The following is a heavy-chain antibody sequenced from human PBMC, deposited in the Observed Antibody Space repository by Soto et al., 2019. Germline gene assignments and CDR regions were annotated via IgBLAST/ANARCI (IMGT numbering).Heavy chain of an antibody. CDR3: AAEGYGSGSYLSRYYYYYGMDV. CDR2: VVVGSGNT. CDR1: GFTFTSSA. V-gene: IGHV1-58*01. D-gene: IGHD3-10*01. J-gene: IGHJ6*02. Sequence: GASVKVSCKASGFTFTSSAVQWVRQARGQRLEWIGWVVVGSGNTNYAQKFQERVTITRDMSTSTAYMELSSLRSEDTAVYYCAAEGYGSGSYLSRYYYYYGMDVWGQGTTVTVSS.